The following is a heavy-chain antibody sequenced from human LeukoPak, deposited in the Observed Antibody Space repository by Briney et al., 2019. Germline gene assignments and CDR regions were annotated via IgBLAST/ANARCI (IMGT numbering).Heavy chain of an antibody. CDR1: RFTFSSYG. J-gene: IGHJ4*02. Sequence: GGSLRLSCAASRFTFSSYGMSWVRQAPGKGLEWVSAISGSGGSTYYADSVKGRFTISRDNSKNTLYLQMNSLRAEDTAVYYCARAVAVAALDYWGQGTLVTVSS. V-gene: IGHV3-23*01. CDR3: ARAVAVAALDY. D-gene: IGHD6-19*01. CDR2: ISGSGGST.